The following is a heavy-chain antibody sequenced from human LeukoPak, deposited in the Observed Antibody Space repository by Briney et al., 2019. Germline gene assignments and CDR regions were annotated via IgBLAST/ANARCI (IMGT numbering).Heavy chain of an antibody. Sequence: ASVKVSCKASGYTFTGYYMHWVRQAPGQGLEWMGWINPNSGGTNYAQKFQGRVTMTRDTSISTAYMELSRLRSDDTAVYYCARDREAAAGTYNWFDPWGQGTLVTVSS. V-gene: IGHV1-2*02. CDR1: GYTFTGYY. D-gene: IGHD6-13*01. CDR2: INPNSGGT. J-gene: IGHJ5*02. CDR3: ARDREAAAGTYNWFDP.